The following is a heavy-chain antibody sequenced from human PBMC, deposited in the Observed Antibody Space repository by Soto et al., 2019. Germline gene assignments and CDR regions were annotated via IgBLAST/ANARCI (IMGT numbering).Heavy chain of an antibody. CDR1: GGSISSGDYY. J-gene: IGHJ4*02. CDR3: ARGNRGYDY. D-gene: IGHD5-12*01. V-gene: IGHV4-30-4*01. Sequence: PSETLSLTCAVSGGSISSGDYYWSWVRQPPGKGLGWIGSIYYSGTTSYNPSLKSRITMSVDTSKNQFSLRLTSVTAADTAVYYCARGNRGYDYWGQGTLVTVSS. CDR2: IYYSGTT.